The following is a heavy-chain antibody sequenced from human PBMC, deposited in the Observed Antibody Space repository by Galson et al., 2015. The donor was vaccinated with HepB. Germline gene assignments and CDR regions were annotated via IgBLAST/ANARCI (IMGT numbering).Heavy chain of an antibody. V-gene: IGHV3-53*01. CDR3: ATHSGSYWSGFDY. J-gene: IGHJ4*02. D-gene: IGHD1-26*01. CDR1: GFTVSSNY. Sequence: SLRLSCAASGFTVSSNYMSWVRQASGKGLEWVSIIYSGGSTFYADSVKARFTISRDKSKNTLYLQMNSLRAEDTAVYYCATHSGSYWSGFDYWGQGTLVTVSS. CDR2: IYSGGST.